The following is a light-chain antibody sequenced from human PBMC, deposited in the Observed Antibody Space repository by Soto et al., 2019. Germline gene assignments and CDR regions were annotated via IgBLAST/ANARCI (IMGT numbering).Light chain of an antibody. CDR2: DAS. CDR1: QTVSRNY. V-gene: IGKV3D-20*01. Sequence: EIVLTQSPVTLSLSPGERATLSCGASQTVSRNYLAWYQQKPGLAPSLLINDASTRATGIPDRFSGSGSGTDFTLTISRLEPEDSAVYYCQQYADPPITFGGGTKVEIK. CDR3: QQYADPPIT. J-gene: IGKJ4*01.